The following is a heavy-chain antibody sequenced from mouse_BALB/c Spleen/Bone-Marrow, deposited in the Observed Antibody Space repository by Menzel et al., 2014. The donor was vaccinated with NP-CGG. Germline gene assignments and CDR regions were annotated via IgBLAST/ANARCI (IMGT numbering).Heavy chain of an antibody. J-gene: IGHJ3*01. Sequence: EVKLMESGGGLVKPGGSLKLSCTASGFAFSNCDMSWVRQTPEKRLEWVATITSGGGNTYYPDSVKGRSTISRDNARNTLYLQMSSLRSEDTALYYCARVWDWFAYWGQGTLVTGSA. D-gene: IGHD4-1*01. CDR2: ITSGGGNT. CDR1: GFAFSNCD. CDR3: ARVWDWFAY. V-gene: IGHV5-9*02.